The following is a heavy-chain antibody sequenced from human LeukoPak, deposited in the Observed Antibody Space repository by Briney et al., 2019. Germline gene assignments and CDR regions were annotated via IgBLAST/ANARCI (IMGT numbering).Heavy chain of an antibody. V-gene: IGHV4-30-2*05. CDR1: GGSISSGGYS. CDR2: IYHSGST. CDR3: ARVGRDYVWGSYRPMGFDY. J-gene: IGHJ4*02. Sequence: PSQTLSLTCAVSGGSISSGGYSWSWIRQPPGKGLEWIGYIYHSGSTYYNPSLKSRVTISVDTSKNQFSLKLSSVTAADTAVYYCARVGRDYVWGSYRPMGFDYWGQGTLVTVSS. D-gene: IGHD3-16*01.